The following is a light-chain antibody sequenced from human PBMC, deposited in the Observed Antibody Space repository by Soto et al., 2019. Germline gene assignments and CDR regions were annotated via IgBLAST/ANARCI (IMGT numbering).Light chain of an antibody. CDR1: QSVSSN. Sequence: EIVMTQSPATLSVSPGERASLSCRASQSVSSNLAWYQYTPGQAPRLLIYGASTRATGIPARFSGSGSGTEFTLTISSLQSEDFAVYYCQQYNNWPPWTFGQGTRWISN. J-gene: IGKJ1*01. CDR3: QQYNNWPPWT. CDR2: GAS. V-gene: IGKV3-15*01.